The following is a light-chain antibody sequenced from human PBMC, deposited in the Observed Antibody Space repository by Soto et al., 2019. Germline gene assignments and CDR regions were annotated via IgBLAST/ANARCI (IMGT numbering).Light chain of an antibody. CDR1: ESIRTW. V-gene: IGKV1-5*01. CDR2: DAS. J-gene: IGKJ1*01. Sequence: DIQMTQSPSTLSASIGDRVTITCRASESIRTWLAWYQHKPGKAPKFLIYDASSLESGVPSRFSGSGSGTEFTLTISNLQPDDFATYFCQQYHNYPRTFGQGTKVDMK. CDR3: QQYHNYPRT.